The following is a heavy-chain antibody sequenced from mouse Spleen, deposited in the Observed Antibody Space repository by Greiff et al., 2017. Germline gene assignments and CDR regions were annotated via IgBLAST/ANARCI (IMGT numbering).Heavy chain of an antibody. J-gene: IGHJ4*01. V-gene: IGHV1-82*01. CDR2: IYPGDGDT. CDR1: GYAFSSSW. D-gene: IGHD1-1*01. CDR3: ASLLPGAMDY. Sequence: VKLQQSGPELVKPGASVKISCKASGYAFSSSWMNWVKQRPGKGLEWIGRIYPGDGDTNYNGKFKGKATLTADKSSSTAYMQLSSLTSEDSAVYFCASLLPGAMDYWGQGTSVTVSS.